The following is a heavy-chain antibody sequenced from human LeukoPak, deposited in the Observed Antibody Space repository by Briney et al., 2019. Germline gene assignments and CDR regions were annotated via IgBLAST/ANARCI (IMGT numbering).Heavy chain of an antibody. Sequence: GGSLRLSCADSGFTFSSYAMQWVRQAPGKVLEWVAVISYDGSNKYYADSVKGRFTISRDNAKNSLYLQMNSLRAEDTAVYYCAREKLYSSSSDYWGQGILVTVSS. V-gene: IGHV3-30-3*01. D-gene: IGHD6-6*01. J-gene: IGHJ4*02. CDR3: AREKLYSSSSDY. CDR1: GFTFSSYA. CDR2: ISYDGSNK.